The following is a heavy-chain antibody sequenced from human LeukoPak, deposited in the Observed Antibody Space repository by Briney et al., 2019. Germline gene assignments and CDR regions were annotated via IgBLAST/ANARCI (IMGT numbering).Heavy chain of an antibody. V-gene: IGHV4-59*01. Sequence: KTSETLSLTCTVSGGSISSYYWSWIQQPPGKGLEWIGYIYYTGSTNYNPSLTSRVNISVDTSKNQFSLNLTSVTAADTAVYYCARWGSIAVARFDYWGQGTLVTVSS. CDR1: GGSISSYY. CDR2: IYYTGST. D-gene: IGHD6-6*01. J-gene: IGHJ4*02. CDR3: ARWGSIAVARFDY.